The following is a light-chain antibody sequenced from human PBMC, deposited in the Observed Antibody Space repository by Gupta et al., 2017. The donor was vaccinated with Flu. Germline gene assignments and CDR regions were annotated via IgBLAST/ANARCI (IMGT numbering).Light chain of an antibody. V-gene: IGKV1-33*01. Sequence: VGDRVTITCQASQGITNYLNWYQQKPGKAPKLLIYDASNLETGIPSRFRGSGSGSDFTFTISSLQPEDTARYYCQQYYNLPLTFGGGTNVEIK. CDR1: QGITNY. CDR2: DAS. CDR3: QQYYNLPLT. J-gene: IGKJ4*01.